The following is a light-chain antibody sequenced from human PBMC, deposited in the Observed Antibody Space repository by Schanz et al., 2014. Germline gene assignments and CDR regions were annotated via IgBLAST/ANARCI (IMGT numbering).Light chain of an antibody. CDR3: QQYGTSSRT. CDR2: DAS. CDR1: QSVSSN. Sequence: EIVMTQSPDTLSVSPGERATLSCRASQSVSSNLAWYQQKPGQAPRLLIYDASTRATAIPDRFSGSGSGTDFTLTISRLEPEDFAVYYCQQYGTSSRTFGQGTRVDIK. V-gene: IGKV3-20*01. J-gene: IGKJ1*01.